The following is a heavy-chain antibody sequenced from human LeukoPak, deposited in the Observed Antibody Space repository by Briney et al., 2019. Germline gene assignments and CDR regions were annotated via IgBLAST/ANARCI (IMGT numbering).Heavy chain of an antibody. Sequence: SETLSLTCAVYGGSFSDYWWTWIRQSPGKGLEWIGGVNHSGRTNYNPSLKSRVSISVDRSKKQFSLKLRSVTAADTAVYYCARDGGYSSSHRAFDIWGQGTMVTVSS. CDR2: VNHSGRT. J-gene: IGHJ3*02. CDR1: GGSFSDYW. D-gene: IGHD6-13*01. V-gene: IGHV4-34*01. CDR3: ARDGGYSSSHRAFDI.